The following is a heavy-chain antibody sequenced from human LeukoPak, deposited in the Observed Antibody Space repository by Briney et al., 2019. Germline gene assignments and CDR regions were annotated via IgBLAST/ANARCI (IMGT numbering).Heavy chain of an antibody. Sequence: PSETLSLTCTVSGGSISSSSYYWGWIRQPPGKGLEWIGSIYYSGSTYHNPSLKSRVTISVDTSKNQFSLKLSSVTAADTAVYYCARPAGDSSYYFDYWGQGTLVTVSS. CDR1: GGSISSSSYY. V-gene: IGHV4-39*01. D-gene: IGHD4-17*01. J-gene: IGHJ4*02. CDR3: ARPAGDSSYYFDY. CDR2: IYYSGST.